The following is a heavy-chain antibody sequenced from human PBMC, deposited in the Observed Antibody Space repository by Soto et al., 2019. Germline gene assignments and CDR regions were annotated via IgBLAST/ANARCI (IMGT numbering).Heavy chain of an antibody. Sequence: APVKVSCKASGYTFTSYDINWVRQATGQGLEWMGWMNPNSGNTGYAQKFQGRVTMTRNTSISTAYMELSSLRSEDTAVYYCARAPPYYYYMDVWGKGTTVTLSS. CDR3: ARAPPYYYYMDV. CDR1: GYTFTSYD. J-gene: IGHJ6*03. V-gene: IGHV1-8*01. CDR2: MNPNSGNT.